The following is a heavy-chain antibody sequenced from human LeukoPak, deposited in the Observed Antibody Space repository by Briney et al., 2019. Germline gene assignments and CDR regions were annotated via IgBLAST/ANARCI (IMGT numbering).Heavy chain of an antibody. D-gene: IGHD6-19*01. CDR3: ARDPIAVAGPWDY. J-gene: IGHJ4*02. CDR2: IKQDGSEK. CDR1: GFTFSSYA. Sequence: GGSLRLSCAASGFTFSSYAMSWVRQAPGKGLEWVANIKQDGSEKYYVDSVKGRFTISRDNAKNSLYLQMNSLRAEDTAVYYCARDPIAVAGPWDYWGQGTLVTVSS. V-gene: IGHV3-7*01.